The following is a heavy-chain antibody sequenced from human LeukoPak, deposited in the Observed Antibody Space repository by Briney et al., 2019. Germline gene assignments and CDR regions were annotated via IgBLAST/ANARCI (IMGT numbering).Heavy chain of an antibody. Sequence: GASVKVSRKASGYTFTSYYMHWVRQAPGHGLEWMGIINPSGGSTSYAQKFQGRVTMTRDTSTSTVYMELSSLRSEDTAVYYCVLVVVISYYFDYWGQGTLVTVSS. J-gene: IGHJ4*02. CDR1: GYTFTSYY. CDR3: VLVVVISYYFDY. V-gene: IGHV1-46*01. D-gene: IGHD3-22*01. CDR2: INPSGGST.